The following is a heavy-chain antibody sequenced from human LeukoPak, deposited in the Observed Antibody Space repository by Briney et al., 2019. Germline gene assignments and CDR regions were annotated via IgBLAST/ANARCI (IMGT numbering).Heavy chain of an antibody. Sequence: GGSLRLSCAASGFTLSSYSMNWVRQAPGKGLEWVSSISSSSSYIYYADSVKGRFTISRDNAKNSLYLQMNSLRAEDTAVYYCARESSRYSSGWDNWGQGTLVTVSS. V-gene: IGHV3-21*01. CDR3: ARESSRYSSGWDN. D-gene: IGHD6-19*01. J-gene: IGHJ4*02. CDR1: GFTLSSYS. CDR2: ISSSSSYI.